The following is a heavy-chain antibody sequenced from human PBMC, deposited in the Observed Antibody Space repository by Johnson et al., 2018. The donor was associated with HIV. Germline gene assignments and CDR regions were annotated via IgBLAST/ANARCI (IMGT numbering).Heavy chain of an antibody. CDR2: ISSDGINK. Sequence: VQLVQSGGGVVQPGRSPRLSCAATGFSFSSSAMNWVRQAPGRGLEWLAFISSDGINKYYSDSVKGRFAISRDNSKNTLYLQMNSVRPEDPAIYYCAREDPVLWAFDIWGQGTLVTVSS. CDR1: GFSFSSSA. CDR3: AREDPVLWAFDI. D-gene: IGHD2/OR15-2a*01. V-gene: IGHV3-30*09. J-gene: IGHJ3*02.